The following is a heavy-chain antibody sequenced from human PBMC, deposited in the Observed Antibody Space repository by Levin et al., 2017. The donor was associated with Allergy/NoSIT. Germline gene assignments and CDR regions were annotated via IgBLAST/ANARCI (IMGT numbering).Heavy chain of an antibody. D-gene: IGHD2-2*01. Sequence: GGSLRLSCAASGFTFSNYWMHWVRQAPGKGLVWVSHINSDGSNTNYADSVKGRFTISRDNAKNTLYLQMNSLRDEDTAVYYCARGGGSSTSCLDNGGQGTLVTGSP. CDR3: ARGGGSSTSCLDN. CDR1: GFTFSNYW. J-gene: IGHJ4*02. CDR2: INSDGSNT. V-gene: IGHV3-74*01.